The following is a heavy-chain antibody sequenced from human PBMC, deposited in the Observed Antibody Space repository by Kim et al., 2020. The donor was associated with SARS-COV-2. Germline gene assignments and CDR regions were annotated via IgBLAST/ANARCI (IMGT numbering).Heavy chain of an antibody. CDR2: ISGSGGST. V-gene: IGHV3-23*01. CDR3: AKGDCSGGSCYYLWYYYGMDA. Sequence: GGSLRLSCAASGFTFSSYAMSWVRQAPGKGLEWVSAISGSGGSTYYADSVKGRFTISRDNSKNTLYLQMNSLRAEDTAVYYCAKGDCSGGSCYYLWYYYGMDAWGQGTTVTVSS. J-gene: IGHJ6*02. CDR1: GFTFSSYA. D-gene: IGHD2-15*01.